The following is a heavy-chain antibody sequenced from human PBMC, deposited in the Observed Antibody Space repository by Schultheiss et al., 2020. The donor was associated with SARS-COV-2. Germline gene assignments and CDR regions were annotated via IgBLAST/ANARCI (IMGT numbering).Heavy chain of an antibody. Sequence: GGSLRLSCAASGFTFSSYAMSWVRQAPGKGLEWVSAISGSGGSTYYADSVKGRFTISRDNSKNTLYLQMNSLRAEDTAVYYCAREVLNSGSYRSDGYWGQGTLVTVSS. CDR2: ISGSGGST. J-gene: IGHJ4*02. D-gene: IGHD1-26*01. CDR1: GFTFSSYA. CDR3: AREVLNSGSYRSDGY. V-gene: IGHV3-23*01.